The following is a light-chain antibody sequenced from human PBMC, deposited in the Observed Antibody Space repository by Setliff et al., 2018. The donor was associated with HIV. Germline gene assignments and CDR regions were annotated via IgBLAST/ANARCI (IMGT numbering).Light chain of an antibody. J-gene: IGLJ3*02. CDR3: SPYSTTGPLEV. CDR2: DVT. CDR1: SSDIGNYNY. Sequence: QSALTQPASVSGSPGQSISIPFTGSSSDIGNYNYVSWYQQRPGKAPQLIIYDVTNRPSGVSSRFSGSKSDNTASLTISGLQADDEADYYCSPYSTTGPLEVFGGGTKVTVL. V-gene: IGLV2-14*03.